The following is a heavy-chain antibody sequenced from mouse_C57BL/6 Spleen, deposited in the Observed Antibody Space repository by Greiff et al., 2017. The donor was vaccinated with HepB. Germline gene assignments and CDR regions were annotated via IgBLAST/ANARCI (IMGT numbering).Heavy chain of an antibody. Sequence: EVQLVESGGGLVKPGGSLKLSCAASGFTFSSYAMSWVRQTPEKRLEWVATISDGGSYTYYPDNVKGRFTISRDNAKNNLYLQMSHLKSEDTAMYYCARDRDTTVVATFDYWGQGTTLTVSS. V-gene: IGHV5-4*01. D-gene: IGHD1-1*01. CDR3: ARDRDTTVVATFDY. CDR1: GFTFSSYA. CDR2: ISDGGSYT. J-gene: IGHJ2*01.